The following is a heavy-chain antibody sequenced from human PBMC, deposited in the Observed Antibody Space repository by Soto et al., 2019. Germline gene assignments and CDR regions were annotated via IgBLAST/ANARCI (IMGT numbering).Heavy chain of an antibody. V-gene: IGHV3-21*01. J-gene: IGHJ2*01. D-gene: IGHD4-17*01. Sequence: GGSLRLSCAASGFTFSSYSMNWVRQAPGKGLEWVSSISSSSSYIYYADSVKGRFTISRDNAKNSLYLQMNSLRAEDTAVYYCARDVSGDYGDYRCDLWGRGTLVTVSS. CDR2: ISSSSSYI. CDR1: GFTFSSYS. CDR3: ARDVSGDYGDYRCDL.